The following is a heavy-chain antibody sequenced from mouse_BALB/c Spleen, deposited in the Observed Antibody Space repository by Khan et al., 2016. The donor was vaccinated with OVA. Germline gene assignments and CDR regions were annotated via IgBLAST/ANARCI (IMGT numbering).Heavy chain of an antibody. J-gene: IGHJ3*01. D-gene: IGHD1-1*02. Sequence: QVQLKESGAELAKPGASVKMSCKASGYTFTTYWMHWVKQRPGQGLEWIGYINPSTGYTEYNQKFKDKATLTADKSASTTYKQLSSLTSEDSAVYYCARRGLSGIFAYWGQGTLVTVSA. CDR1: GYTFTTYW. CDR2: INPSTGYT. CDR3: ARRGLSGIFAY. V-gene: IGHV1-7*01.